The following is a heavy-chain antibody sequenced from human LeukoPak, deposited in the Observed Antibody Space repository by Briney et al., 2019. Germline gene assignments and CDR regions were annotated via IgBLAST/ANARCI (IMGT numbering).Heavy chain of an antibody. CDR3: WRDSTHPLDN. J-gene: IGHJ4*02. V-gene: IGHV1-18*01. Sequence: ASVTVSCKASGYTVITAGISWVRQAPRQGLEWMGWISPSTGNTQYIQRSQGRVAMITDNSTKTVFTELMSLRSDDTAGFYCWRDSTHPLDNWRQGTLVTVPS. CDR2: ISPSTGNT. D-gene: IGHD1-1*01. CDR1: GYTVITAG.